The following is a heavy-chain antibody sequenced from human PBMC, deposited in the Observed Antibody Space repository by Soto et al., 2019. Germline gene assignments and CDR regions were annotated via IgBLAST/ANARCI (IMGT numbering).Heavy chain of an antibody. CDR1: GGSISSGGYY. Sequence: QVQLQESGPGLVKPSQTLSLTCTVSGGSISSGGYYWSWIRQHPGKGLEWIGYIYYSGSTYYNPSLRRRVTISVDTSKHQFSLKLSSVTAADTAVYYCASDTRDGYNLYYYGMDVWGQGTTVTVSS. CDR2: IYYSGST. J-gene: IGHJ6*02. CDR3: ASDTRDGYNLYYYGMDV. V-gene: IGHV4-31*03. D-gene: IGHD5-12*01.